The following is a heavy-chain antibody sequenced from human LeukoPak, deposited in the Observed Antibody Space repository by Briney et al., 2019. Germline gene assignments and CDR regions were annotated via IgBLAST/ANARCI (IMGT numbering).Heavy chain of an antibody. CDR2: IIVFFGTA. D-gene: IGHD5-12*01. J-gene: IGHJ4*02. CDR3: ARDRSPTTAGTLDS. Sequence: GASVKVSCKASGGSFGSDGVAWVRQAPGQGLEWMGRIIVFFGTAKYAQKFQGRVTITADTSTNTAYMELSHLRFEDTAAYFCARDRSPTTAGTLDSWGQGTLVTVSS. CDR1: GGSFGSDG. V-gene: IGHV1-69*06.